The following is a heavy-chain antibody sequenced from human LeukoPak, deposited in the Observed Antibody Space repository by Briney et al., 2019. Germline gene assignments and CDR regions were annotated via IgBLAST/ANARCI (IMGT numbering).Heavy chain of an antibody. CDR1: GFTFDDYA. CDR3: AKDWSYDSSGADY. CDR2: ISWNSGSI. V-gene: IGHV3-9*01. D-gene: IGHD3-22*01. J-gene: IGHJ4*02. Sequence: GGSLRLSCAASGFTFDDYAMHWVRQAPGKGLEWVSGISWNSGSIGYADSVKGRFTISGDNAKNSLYLQMNSLRAEDTAFYYCAKDWSYDSSGADYWGQGTLVTVSS.